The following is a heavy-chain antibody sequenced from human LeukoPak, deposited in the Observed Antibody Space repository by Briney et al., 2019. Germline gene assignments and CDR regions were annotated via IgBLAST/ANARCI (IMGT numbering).Heavy chain of an antibody. CDR2: ISSSSSYT. Sequence: GGSLRLSCAASGFTFSDYYMSWIRQAPGKGLEWVSYISSSSSYTNYADSVKGRFTISRDNDKNSLYLQMNSLRAEDTAVYYCASVEQLWSLFDYWGQGALVTVSS. D-gene: IGHD5-18*01. V-gene: IGHV3-11*06. J-gene: IGHJ4*02. CDR1: GFTFSDYY. CDR3: ASVEQLWSLFDY.